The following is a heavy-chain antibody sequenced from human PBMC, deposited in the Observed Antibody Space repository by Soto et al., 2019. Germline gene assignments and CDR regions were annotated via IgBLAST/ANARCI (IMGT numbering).Heavy chain of an antibody. CDR1: GGSIRSGDYY. CDR2: IYYSGST. V-gene: IGHV4-30-4*01. J-gene: IGHJ4*02. D-gene: IGHD3-10*01. CDR3: ARGSRGWFGEFVDS. Sequence: QVQLQESGPGLVKPSQTLSLTCTVSGGSIRSGDYYWSWIRQPPGKGLEWIGYIYYSGSTYYHVSLKGRVTISIDTSKKQFSLKLSSVTAADTAVYYCARGSRGWFGEFVDSWGQGTLVTVSS.